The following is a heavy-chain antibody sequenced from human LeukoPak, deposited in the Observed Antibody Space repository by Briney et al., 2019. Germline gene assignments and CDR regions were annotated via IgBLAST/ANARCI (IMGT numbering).Heavy chain of an antibody. Sequence: PGRSLRLSCAASGFTFSSYGMHWVRQAPGKGLEWVAVISYDGSNKYYADSVKGRFTISRDNSKNTLYLQMNSLRAEDTAVYYCARDSSGSYFYYWGQGTLVTVSS. D-gene: IGHD1-26*01. CDR3: ARDSSGSYFYY. CDR2: ISYDGSNK. V-gene: IGHV3-30*03. CDR1: GFTFSSYG. J-gene: IGHJ4*02.